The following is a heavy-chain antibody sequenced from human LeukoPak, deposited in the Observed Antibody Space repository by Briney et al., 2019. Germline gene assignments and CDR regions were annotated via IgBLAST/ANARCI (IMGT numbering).Heavy chain of an antibody. CDR2: INPSGGST. J-gene: IGHJ4*02. CDR3: ARDSGDY. Sequence: GASVKVSCKASGYTFTSYYMHWVRQAPGQGLEWMGIINPSGGSTSYAQKFQGRVTMTTDTSTSTAYMELRSLRSDDTAVYYCARDSGDYWGQGTLVTVSS. V-gene: IGHV1-46*01. CDR1: GYTFTSYY. D-gene: IGHD6-25*01.